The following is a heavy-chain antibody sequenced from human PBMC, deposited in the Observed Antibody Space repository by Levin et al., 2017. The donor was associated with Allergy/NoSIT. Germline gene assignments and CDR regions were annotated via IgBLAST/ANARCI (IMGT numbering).Heavy chain of an antibody. V-gene: IGHV3-23*01. CDR2: IGAGGGRK. J-gene: IGHJ6*02. D-gene: IGHD2-2*03. Sequence: GGSLRLSCAASGFSLSSYAMSWLRQAPGRGLEWVSGIGAGGGRKFYGDSMEGRFIISSDTSKNTLYLQLNSLRAEDTAVYYCAKGSRSCKVGYCHYPYYYDMDVGGQGTTVTVSS. CDR3: AKGSRSCKVGYCHYPYYYDMDV. CDR1: GFSLSSYA.